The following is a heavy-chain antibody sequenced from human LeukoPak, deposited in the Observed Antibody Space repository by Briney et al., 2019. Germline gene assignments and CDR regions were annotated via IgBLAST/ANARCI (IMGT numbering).Heavy chain of an antibody. CDR2: VYPGESDI. Sequence: GESLKISCKGSGYSFTNYWIGWVRQMPGKGLEWVGLVYPGESDIRYSPSFQGQVIISADKSISTAYLQWSSLKASDTAMYYCARHAFHNDNSDYYFAHWGQGTLVTVSS. CDR1: GYSFTNYW. J-gene: IGHJ4*02. D-gene: IGHD3-22*01. V-gene: IGHV5-51*01. CDR3: ARHAFHNDNSDYYFAH.